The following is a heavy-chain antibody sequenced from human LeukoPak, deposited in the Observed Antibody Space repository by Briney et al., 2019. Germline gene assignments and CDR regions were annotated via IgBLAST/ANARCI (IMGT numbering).Heavy chain of an antibody. CDR1: GGSFSGYY. CDR2: INHSGST. Sequence: SETLSLTCAVYGGSFSGYYWSWIRQPPGKGLEWIGEINHSGSTNYNPSLKSRVTISVDTSKNQFSLKLSSVTAADAAVYYCASDSSGYYWYDCWGQGTLVTISS. D-gene: IGHD3-22*01. V-gene: IGHV4-34*01. CDR3: ASDSSGYYWYDC. J-gene: IGHJ5*01.